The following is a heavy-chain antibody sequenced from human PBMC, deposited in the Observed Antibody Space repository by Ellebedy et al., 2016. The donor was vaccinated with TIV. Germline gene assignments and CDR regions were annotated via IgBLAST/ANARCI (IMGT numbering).Heavy chain of an antibody. V-gene: IGHV3-7*01. D-gene: IGHD2-8*02. J-gene: IGHJ4*02. CDR1: GFTFSLNW. CDR2: IKEDGSEE. Sequence: PGGSLRLSCAASGFTFSLNWMYRVRQAPGKGLEWVANIKEDGSEEYYVDSVKGRFTISRDNANNTVDLQMNSLRAEDTAVYYCARSTGDWWGQGTLVTVSS. CDR3: ARSTGDW.